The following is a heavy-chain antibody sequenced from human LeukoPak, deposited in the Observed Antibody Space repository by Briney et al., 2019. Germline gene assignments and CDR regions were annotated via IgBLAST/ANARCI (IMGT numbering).Heavy chain of an antibody. V-gene: IGHV3-53*01. J-gene: IGHJ4*02. CDR2: IYSGGNT. CDR3: ARRAGEYSHPYDY. CDR1: GFTFSSNS. D-gene: IGHD2-15*01. Sequence: GGSLRLSCTVSGFTFSSNSWSWVRQAPGKGLEWVSFIYSGGNTHYSASVTGRFTISRDNSKNALYLQMNSLRAEDTAIYYCARRAGEYSHPYDYWGQGTLVTVSS.